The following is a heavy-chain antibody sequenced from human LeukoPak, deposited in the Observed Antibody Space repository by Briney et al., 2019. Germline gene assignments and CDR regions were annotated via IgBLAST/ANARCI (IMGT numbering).Heavy chain of an antibody. Sequence: SGTLSLTCAVSGGSISSSNWWSWVRQPPGKGLEWIGEIYHSGSTNYNPSLKSRVTISVDKSKNQFSLKLSSVTAADTAVYYCARVTLDSSGSYYFDYWGQGTLVTVSS. D-gene: IGHD3-22*01. V-gene: IGHV4-4*02. CDR2: IYHSGST. CDR3: ARVTLDSSGSYYFDY. J-gene: IGHJ4*02. CDR1: GGSISSSNW.